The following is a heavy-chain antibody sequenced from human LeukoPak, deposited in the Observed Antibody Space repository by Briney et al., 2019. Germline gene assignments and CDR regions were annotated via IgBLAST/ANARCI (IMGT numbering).Heavy chain of an antibody. V-gene: IGHV3-7*01. J-gene: IGHJ4*02. Sequence: GGSLRLSCAASGFTFSSYWMSWVRQAPGKGLEWVANIKQDGSEKYYVDSVKGRFTISRDNAKNSLYLQMNSLRAEDTAVYYCAGVGPYDFWSGPPGYWGQGTLVTVSS. CDR3: AGVGPYDFWSGPPGY. D-gene: IGHD3-3*01. CDR2: IKQDGSEK. CDR1: GFTFSSYW.